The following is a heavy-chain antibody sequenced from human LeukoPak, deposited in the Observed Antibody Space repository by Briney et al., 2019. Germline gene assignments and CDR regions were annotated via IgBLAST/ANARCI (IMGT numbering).Heavy chain of an antibody. Sequence: PSETLSLTCTVSGGSITPYYWSWLRQPPGKALEWIAFVYYTGRSSNYNPSLKSRATISLDASKNQIFLNMTSVTAADTAVYYCAREYNGYCSGGSCSELDPWGQGTLVTVSS. J-gene: IGHJ5*02. CDR2: VYYTGRSS. CDR1: GGSITPYY. CDR3: AREYNGYCSGGSCSELDP. V-gene: IGHV4-4*09. D-gene: IGHD2-15*01.